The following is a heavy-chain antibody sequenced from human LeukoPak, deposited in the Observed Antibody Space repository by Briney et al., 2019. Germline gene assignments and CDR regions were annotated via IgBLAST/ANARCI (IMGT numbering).Heavy chain of an antibody. J-gene: IGHJ4*02. Sequence: AGGSLRLSCAASGFTFSSYAMSWVRQAPGKGLEWVSAITGTSGKTHYADSVKRRFTISRDNSKNTLYLQMNSLRAEDTAMYYCTKRVSGWYWIDYWGQGTLVTVSS. CDR2: ITGTSGKT. CDR1: GFTFSSYA. V-gene: IGHV3-23*01. D-gene: IGHD6-19*01. CDR3: TKRVSGWYWIDY.